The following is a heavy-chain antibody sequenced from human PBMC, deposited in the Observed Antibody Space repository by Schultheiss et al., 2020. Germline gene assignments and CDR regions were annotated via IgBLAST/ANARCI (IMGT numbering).Heavy chain of an antibody. Sequence: GGSLRLSCAASGFTFSDYIMNWVRQAPGKGLEWVSSISTSSSYIYYADSVKGRFTISRDNAKNSLYLQMNSLRAEDTAVYYCARTKTQRTVTTSSYYYYMDVWGQGTTVTVAS. D-gene: IGHD4-11*01. CDR1: GFTFSDYI. J-gene: IGHJ6*03. CDR2: ISTSSSYI. V-gene: IGHV3-21*01. CDR3: ARTKTQRTVTTSSYYYYMDV.